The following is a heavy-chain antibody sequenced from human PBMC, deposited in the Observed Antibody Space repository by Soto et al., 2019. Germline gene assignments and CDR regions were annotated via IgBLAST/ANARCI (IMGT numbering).Heavy chain of an antibody. J-gene: IGHJ4*02. Sequence: QLQLQESGPGLVKPSETLSLTCTVSGGSISSSSYYWGWIRQPPGKGLEWIGSIYYSGSTYYNPSLKSRVPISVDTSKNQFSLKLSSVTAADTAVYYCARQIRFLEWLLSPTFDYWGQGTLVTVSS. CDR3: ARQIRFLEWLLSPTFDY. CDR1: GGSISSSSYY. CDR2: IYYSGST. V-gene: IGHV4-39*01. D-gene: IGHD3-3*01.